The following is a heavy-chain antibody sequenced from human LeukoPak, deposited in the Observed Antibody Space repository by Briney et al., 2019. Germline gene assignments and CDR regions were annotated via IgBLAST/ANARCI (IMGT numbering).Heavy chain of an antibody. J-gene: IGHJ4*02. CDR3: ARTGSTVTMLYPFDH. V-gene: IGHV4-59*01. D-gene: IGHD4-17*01. Sequence: SETLSLTCTVSGGSIRSYYWSWIRQPPGQGLEWIGYIYHSASTNYNPSLKSRVSISVDTSKNQFSLKLSSVTAADTAVYYCARTGSTVTMLYPFDHWGQGTLVTVSS. CDR2: IYHSAST. CDR1: GGSIRSYY.